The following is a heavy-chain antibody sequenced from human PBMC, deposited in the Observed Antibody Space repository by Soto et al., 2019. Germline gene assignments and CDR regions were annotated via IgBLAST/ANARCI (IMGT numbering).Heavy chain of an antibody. V-gene: IGHV1-69*01. Sequence: QVQLVQSGAEVKKPGSSVKVSCKASGGTFSSYAISWVRQAPGQGLEWMGGIIPIFGTANYAQKFQGRVTITADESTSTADMELSSLRSEDTAVYYCARAPGIAAAGTGWFDPWGQGTLVTVSS. CDR2: IIPIFGTA. J-gene: IGHJ5*02. CDR3: ARAPGIAAAGTGWFDP. CDR1: GGTFSSYA. D-gene: IGHD6-13*01.